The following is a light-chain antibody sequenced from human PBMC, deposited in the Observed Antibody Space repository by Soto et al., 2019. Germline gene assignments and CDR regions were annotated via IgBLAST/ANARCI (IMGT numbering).Light chain of an antibody. Sequence: SYELTQPPSVSVSPGQTASVTCSGDKLGDKNVCWYQQKSGQSPVLVIYKDKKRPSGIPERFSGSNSGSTAALTISGTQPMDEAVYYCQVWDTSTVVFGGGTKVTGL. CDR1: KLGDKN. J-gene: IGLJ2*01. CDR3: QVWDTSTVV. V-gene: IGLV3-1*01. CDR2: KDK.